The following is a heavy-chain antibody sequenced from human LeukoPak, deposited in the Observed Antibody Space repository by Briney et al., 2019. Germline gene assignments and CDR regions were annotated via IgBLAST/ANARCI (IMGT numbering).Heavy chain of an antibody. D-gene: IGHD5-18*01. V-gene: IGHV3-7*01. Sequence: GGSLRLSCAASGFTFSSHWMSWVRQAPGKGLEWVANIKKDGSEKYYVDSVKGRFTISRDNAKTSSYLQMNSLRAEDTAVYYCARGLSGVTGYTYGRGIDYWGQGTLVTVSS. CDR3: ARGLSGVTGYTYGRGIDY. CDR1: GFTFSSHW. J-gene: IGHJ4*02. CDR2: IKKDGSEK.